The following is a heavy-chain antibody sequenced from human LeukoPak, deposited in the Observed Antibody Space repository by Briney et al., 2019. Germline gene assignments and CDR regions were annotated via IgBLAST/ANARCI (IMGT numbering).Heavy chain of an antibody. V-gene: IGHV3-21*01. J-gene: IGHJ6*03. CDR1: GFTFSNDN. CDR3: ARDPYSGNYGTYYYYYMDV. CDR2: ITSSSTYT. D-gene: IGHD1-26*01. Sequence: GGSLRLSCANSGFTFSNDNMNWVRQAPGKAMEWVSSITSSSTYTFYADSVKSRFTISRDKAKNSLYLQMDSLGPEDTAAYYCARDPYSGNYGTYYYYYMDVWGKGTTVTISS.